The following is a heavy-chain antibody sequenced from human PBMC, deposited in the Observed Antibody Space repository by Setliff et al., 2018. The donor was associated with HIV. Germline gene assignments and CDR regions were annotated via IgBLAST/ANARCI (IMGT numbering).Heavy chain of an antibody. CDR1: GGSFSGYY. Sequence: SETLSLTCAVYGGSFSGYYWSWIRQTPGRGLEWIGEINHSGTTNDNPSLKSRVTMSVDTSKNQFSLKLTPVTAADTAVYYCARCSDLDWFDYFDSWGQGTLVTVSS. V-gene: IGHV4-34*01. CDR3: ARCSDLDWFDYFDS. D-gene: IGHD3-9*01. CDR2: INHSGTT. J-gene: IGHJ4*02.